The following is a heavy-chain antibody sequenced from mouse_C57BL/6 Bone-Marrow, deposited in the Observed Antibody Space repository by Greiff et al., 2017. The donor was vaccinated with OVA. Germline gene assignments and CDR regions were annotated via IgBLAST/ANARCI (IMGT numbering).Heavy chain of an antibody. V-gene: IGHV1-69*01. D-gene: IGHD3-3*01. J-gene: IGHJ2*01. CDR3: ARRRAGTGGCDY. Sequence: VQLQQPGAELVMPGASVKLSCKASGYTFTSYWMHWVKQRPGQGLEWIGEIDPSDSYTNYNQKFKGKSTLPVDKSSSTAYMQLRSRTSEDSAVYYYARRRAGTGGCDYWGQGTTRTVSS. CDR2: IDPSDSYT. CDR1: GYTFTSYW.